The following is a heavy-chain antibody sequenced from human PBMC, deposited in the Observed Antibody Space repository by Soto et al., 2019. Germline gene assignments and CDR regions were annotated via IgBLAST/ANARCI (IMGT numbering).Heavy chain of an antibody. CDR3: SKDWGQKPLMFPYYYYYYGMDD. D-gene: IGHD3-10*02. J-gene: IGHJ6*02. CDR2: VSSDGSIK. V-gene: IGHV3-30-3*01. Sequence: PGGSLRLSCAASGFTFSSYSMHWVRQAPGKGLEWVAVVSSDGSIKYYADSLKGRFTISRDNSKNTLYLQMNSLSTKDTAVYYCSKDWGQKPLMFPYYYYYYGMDDWGQGTTVTVSS. CDR1: GFTFSSYS.